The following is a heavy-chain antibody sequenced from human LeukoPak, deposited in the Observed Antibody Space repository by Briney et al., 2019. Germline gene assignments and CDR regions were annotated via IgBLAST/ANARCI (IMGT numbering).Heavy chain of an antibody. CDR1: GGSINDYH. D-gene: IGHD1-26*01. CDR3: ARGLWELTYFDY. CDR2: IYYSGST. V-gene: IGHV4-59*01. Sequence: SETLSLTCTVSGGSINDYHWSWIRQPPGKGLEWIGYIYYSGSTNYNPSLKSRVTISVDTSKNQFSLKLSSVTAADTAVYYCARGLWELTYFDYWGQGTLVTVSS. J-gene: IGHJ4*02.